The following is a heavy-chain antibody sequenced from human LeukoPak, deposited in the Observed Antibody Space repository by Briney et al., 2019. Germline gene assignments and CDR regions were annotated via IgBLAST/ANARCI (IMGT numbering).Heavy chain of an antibody. V-gene: IGHV3-74*01. CDR3: GRGYSTTPPDY. J-gene: IGHJ4*02. CDR1: GFTFSRHW. Sequence: PGGSLRLSCAASGFTFSRHWTYWVRQAPGKGLVWVSRIDSDGSDISYADSVKGRFTISRDNAKDTLYLQMNSLRSEDTAVYYCGRGYSTTPPDYWGQGTLVTVPS. D-gene: IGHD2-15*01. CDR2: IDSDGSDI.